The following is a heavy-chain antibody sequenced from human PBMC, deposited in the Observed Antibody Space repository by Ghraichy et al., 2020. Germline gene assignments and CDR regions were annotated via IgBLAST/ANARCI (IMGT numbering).Heavy chain of an antibody. J-gene: IGHJ6*02. CDR1: GLMFSPNT. D-gene: IGHD6-19*01. CDR2: ISSSTRYI. Sequence: GSLRLSCVASGLMFSPNTMNWVRQAPGKGLELVSSISSSTRYIYYADSVKGRFTISRDNAQNSLYLQMNSLRAEDTAVYYCSRGGGAGTPVLYHMDVWGRGTTVTVSS. V-gene: IGHV3-21*01. CDR3: SRGGGAGTPVLYHMDV.